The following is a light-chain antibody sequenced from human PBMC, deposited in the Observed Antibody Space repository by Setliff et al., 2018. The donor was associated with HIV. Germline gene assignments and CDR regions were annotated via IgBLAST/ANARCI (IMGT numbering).Light chain of an antibody. CDR1: GSNIGSNY. Sequence: QSVLTQPPSASGTPGQRVTISCSGSGSNIGSNYVYWYQQLPGTAPKLLIYRNKQRPSGVPDRFSGSKSGTSASLAISGLRSEDEADYYCAAWDDSLSGPVFGGGTKVTVL. CDR3: AAWDDSLSGPV. V-gene: IGLV1-47*01. J-gene: IGLJ3*02. CDR2: RNK.